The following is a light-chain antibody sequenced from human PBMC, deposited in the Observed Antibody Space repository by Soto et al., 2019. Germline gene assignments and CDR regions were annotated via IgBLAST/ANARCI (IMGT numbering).Light chain of an antibody. V-gene: IGKV3-20*01. CDR3: PQYGSPPPYP. CDR2: GAS. Sequence: EIVLTQSPGTLSLSPGERATLSCRASQSVSSSYLAWYQQKPGQAPRLLIYGASSRATGIPDRFSGSGSGTDLTLTISRLEPEDFAVYYCPQYGSPPPYPFGQGTKLEI. J-gene: IGKJ2*01. CDR1: QSVSSSY.